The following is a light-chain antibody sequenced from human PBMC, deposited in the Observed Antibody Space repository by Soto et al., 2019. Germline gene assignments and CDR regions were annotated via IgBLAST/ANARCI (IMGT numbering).Light chain of an antibody. CDR1: QYISND. Sequence: EIVMTQSPATLSVSPGEIATLSCRASQYISNDLAWYQQKPGQAPRPLISGASTCATGIPARFSGSGSGTEFTLTTSNLQSEDFAAYYCQQYNKWPPLTFGGGTKVE. V-gene: IGKV3-15*01. CDR2: GAS. CDR3: QQYNKWPPLT. J-gene: IGKJ4*01.